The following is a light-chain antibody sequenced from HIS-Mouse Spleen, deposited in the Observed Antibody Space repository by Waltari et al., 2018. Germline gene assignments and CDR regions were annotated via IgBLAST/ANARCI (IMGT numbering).Light chain of an antibody. CDR1: ALPKQY. CDR2: KDS. CDR3: QSADSSGTWV. V-gene: IGLV3-25*03. J-gene: IGLJ3*02. Sequence: SYELTQPPSVSVSPGQTARITCSGDALPKQYAYWYQQKPGQAPVLVIYKDSERPSWVPERFSASSSGTTVPLTISGVQTDDEADYYCQSADSSGTWVFGGGTKLTVL.